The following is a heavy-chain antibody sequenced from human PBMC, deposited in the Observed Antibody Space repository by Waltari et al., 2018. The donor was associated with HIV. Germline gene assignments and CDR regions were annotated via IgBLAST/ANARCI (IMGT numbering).Heavy chain of an antibody. Sequence: QVQLRQWGAGLLKPSETLSLTCAVYGGSFSGSYWSWIRQPPGKGLEWIGEINHSGSTNFSPSLKTRVTISVDTCKNPFSLKLTSLPAADSAVFYCARARLVARGQYCSTTSCLPHYYYYYGMDVWGQGTTVTV. CDR2: INHSGST. V-gene: IGHV4-34*01. CDR1: GGSFSGSY. J-gene: IGHJ6*02. D-gene: IGHD2-2*01. CDR3: ARARLVARGQYCSTTSCLPHYYYYYGMDV.